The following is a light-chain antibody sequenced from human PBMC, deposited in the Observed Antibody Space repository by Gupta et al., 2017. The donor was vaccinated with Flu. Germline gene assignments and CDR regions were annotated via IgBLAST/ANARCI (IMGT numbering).Light chain of an antibody. CDR1: SSDVGGYNY. CDR2: HVG. V-gene: IGLV2-11*01. Sequence: QSALTQPRSVSGSPGQSVTISCTGTSSDVGGYNYVSWHQQHPGKAPKLMIYHVGKRPSGIPDRFSGSKSGNPASLTISGLQAEDEADYYCCSFAGSYSWVFGRGTKLTVL. J-gene: IGLJ3*02. CDR3: CSFAGSYSWV.